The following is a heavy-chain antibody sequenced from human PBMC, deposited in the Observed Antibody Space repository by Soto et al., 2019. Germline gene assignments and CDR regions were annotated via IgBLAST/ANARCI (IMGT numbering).Heavy chain of an antibody. V-gene: IGHV4-31*03. CDR3: ARDRRYCSSTSCRNWFDP. CDR2: IYYSGNT. Sequence: TLSLTCTVSGGSISSGGYYWSWIRQHPGKGLEWIGYIYYSGNTYYNPSLKSRVTISVDTSKNQFSLRLSSVTAADTAVYYCARDRRYCSSTSCRNWFDPWGQGTLVTVSS. J-gene: IGHJ5*02. D-gene: IGHD2-2*01. CDR1: GGSISSGGYY.